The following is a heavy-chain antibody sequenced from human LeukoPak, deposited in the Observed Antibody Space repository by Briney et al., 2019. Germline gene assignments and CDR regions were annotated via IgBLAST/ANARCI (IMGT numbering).Heavy chain of an antibody. V-gene: IGHV3-23*01. D-gene: IGHD3-22*01. CDR1: GFTFSSFA. CDR2: ISDSGDVT. Sequence: GGSLRLSCAASGFTFSSFAMSWVRQAPGKGLEWVSAISDSGDVTYYADSVKGRFTISRDNAKNTLYLQMNSLRAEDTAVYYCQAYYYDSSGGHGTFDIWGQGTMVTVSS. CDR3: QAYYYDSSGGHGTFDI. J-gene: IGHJ3*02.